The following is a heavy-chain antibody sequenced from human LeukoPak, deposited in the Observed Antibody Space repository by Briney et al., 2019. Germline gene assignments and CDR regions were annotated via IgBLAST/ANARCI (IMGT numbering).Heavy chain of an antibody. D-gene: IGHD2-15*01. CDR2: IYYSGST. CDR3: ARVTGYVIEDNFDY. V-gene: IGHV4-59*01. J-gene: IGHJ4*02. Sequence: SETLSLTCTVSGGPISSYYWSWIRQPPGKGLEWIGYIYYSGSTNYNPSLKSRVTISVDTSKNQFSLKLRSVTAADTAVYYCARVTGYVIEDNFDYWGQGTLVTVSS. CDR1: GGPISSYY.